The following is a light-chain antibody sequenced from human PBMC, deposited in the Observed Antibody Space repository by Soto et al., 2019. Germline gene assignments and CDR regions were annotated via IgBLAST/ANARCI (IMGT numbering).Light chain of an antibody. CDR2: AAS. J-gene: IGKJ3*01. CDR1: QDINYY. V-gene: IGKV1-9*01. Sequence: IQLTQSPSSLSASVGDRVTITCRASQDINYYLAWYQQKPGTAPKLLIYAASTLQSGVPSRFSGSGSGTDFTLNISSLQPEDFATYYCQQLDSYPRTFGPGTKVDIK. CDR3: QQLDSYPRT.